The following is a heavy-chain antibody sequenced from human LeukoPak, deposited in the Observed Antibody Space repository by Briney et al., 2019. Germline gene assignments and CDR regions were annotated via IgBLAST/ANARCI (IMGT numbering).Heavy chain of an antibody. Sequence: GGSLRLSCAASGFSFTNAWMSWVRQAPGKGLEWVGRIKSKTDGGTTDYAAPVKGRFTISRDDSKNTLYLQINSLKTEDTAVYYCTTSNFGFPFDYWGQGILVTVSS. V-gene: IGHV3-15*01. J-gene: IGHJ4*02. CDR3: TTSNFGFPFDY. CDR1: GFSFTNAW. CDR2: IKSKTDGGTT. D-gene: IGHD3-3*01.